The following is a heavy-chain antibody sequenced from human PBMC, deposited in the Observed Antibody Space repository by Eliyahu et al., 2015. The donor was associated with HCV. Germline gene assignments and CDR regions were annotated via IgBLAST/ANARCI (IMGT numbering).Heavy chain of an antibody. CDR1: SYG. CDR3: AKDQDVEYCGGDCYFDDY. V-gene: IGHV3-30*18. Sequence: SYGMHWVRQAPGKGLEWVAVISYDGSNKYYADSVKGRFTISRDNSKNTLYLQMNSLRAEDTAVYYCAKDQDVEYCGGDCYFDDYWGQGTLVTVSS. CDR2: ISYDGSNK. D-gene: IGHD2-21*02. J-gene: IGHJ4*02.